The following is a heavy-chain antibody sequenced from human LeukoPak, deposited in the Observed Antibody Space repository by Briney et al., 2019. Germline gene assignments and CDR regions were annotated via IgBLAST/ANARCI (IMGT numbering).Heavy chain of an antibody. J-gene: IGHJ4*02. Sequence: GGSLRLSCAASGFTFSSYWMHWVRQAPGKGLVWVSRINSDGSSITYADSVKGRFTISRDNAKNTPFLQMNSLRVEDTAVYYCAREGRVSGYDFDCWGQGTLVTVSS. CDR1: GFTFSSYW. D-gene: IGHD5-12*01. CDR2: INSDGSSI. V-gene: IGHV3-74*03. CDR3: AREGRVSGYDFDC.